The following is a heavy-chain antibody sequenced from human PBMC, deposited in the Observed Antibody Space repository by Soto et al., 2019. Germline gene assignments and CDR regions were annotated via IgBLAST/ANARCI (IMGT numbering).Heavy chain of an antibody. V-gene: IGHV3-21*04. CDR1: GFTFSSYS. J-gene: IGHJ3*02. Sequence: GGSLRLSCAASGFTFSSYSVNWVRQAPGEGLGGVSSIICSRRYIYYADSVKGRFTICRDNAKNTLYLKMNSLRAEDTAVYYCAKRRGLPSGAFDIWGQGTMVTVSS. CDR2: IICSRRYI. D-gene: IGHD3-10*01. CDR3: AKRRGLPSGAFDI.